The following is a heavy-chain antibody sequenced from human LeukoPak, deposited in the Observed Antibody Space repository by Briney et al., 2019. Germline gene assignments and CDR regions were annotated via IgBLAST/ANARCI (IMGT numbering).Heavy chain of an antibody. V-gene: IGHV3-33*06. CDR2: IWYDGSNK. CDR3: AKTLTDFWSGYIQPPDY. CDR1: GFTFSSYG. J-gene: IGHJ4*02. D-gene: IGHD3-3*01. Sequence: PGGSLRLSCAASGFTFSSYGMHWVRQAPGKGLEWVAVIWYDGSNKYYADSVKGRFTISRDNSKNTLYLQMNSLRAEDTAVYYCAKTLTDFWSGYIQPPDYWGQGTLVTVSS.